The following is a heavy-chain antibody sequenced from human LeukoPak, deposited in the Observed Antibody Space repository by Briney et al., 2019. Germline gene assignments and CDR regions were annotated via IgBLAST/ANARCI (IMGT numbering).Heavy chain of an antibody. D-gene: IGHD3-10*01. Sequence: GGSLRLSCAASGFTFSSYSMNWVRQAPGKGLEWVAVISYDGSNKYYADSVKGRFTISRDNSKNTLYLQMNSLRAEDTAVYYCAKDLGWFGELFDYWGQGTLVTVSS. V-gene: IGHV3-30*18. CDR2: ISYDGSNK. CDR1: GFTFSSYS. J-gene: IGHJ4*02. CDR3: AKDLGWFGELFDY.